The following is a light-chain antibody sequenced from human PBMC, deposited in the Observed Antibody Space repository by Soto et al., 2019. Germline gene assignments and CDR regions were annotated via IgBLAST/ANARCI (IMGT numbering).Light chain of an antibody. CDR3: QQYRT. CDR2: EAS. Sequence: EIVLSQPPGTLSLSPGERATPSRRASQSVSSSSLAWYQQNPGQAPRLLIYEASSRATGIPDRFSGSGSGTDFTLTISRLEPEDFAVYYCQQYRTFGQGTKVDIK. CDR1: QSVSSSS. V-gene: IGKV3-20*01. J-gene: IGKJ1*01.